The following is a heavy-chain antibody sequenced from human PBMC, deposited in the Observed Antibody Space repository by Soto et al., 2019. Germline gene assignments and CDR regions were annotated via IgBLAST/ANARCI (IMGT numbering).Heavy chain of an antibody. D-gene: IGHD1-26*01. Sequence: TLSLPFAVSGGSISSGGYSWTFIRQPPGKGLEWIGYIYHSGVTYYNPSLKSRVTISVDMSKNQFSLKVTSVTDADTAVYYCARGWWEREGYVMDVWGQGTTVTVSS. J-gene: IGHJ6*02. CDR2: IYHSGVT. V-gene: IGHV4-30-2*01. CDR3: ARGWWEREGYVMDV. CDR1: GGSISSGGYS.